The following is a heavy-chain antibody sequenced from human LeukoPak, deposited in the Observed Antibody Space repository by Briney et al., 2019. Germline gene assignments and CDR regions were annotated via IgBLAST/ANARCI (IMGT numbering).Heavy chain of an antibody. D-gene: IGHD5-12*01. CDR3: ARRGYSGYSPLDS. CDR2: IYHSGST. V-gene: IGHV4-4*02. Sequence: SETLSLTCAVSGGSISSSNWWSWVRQPPGKGLEWIGEIYHSGSTNYNPSLKSRVTISVDKSKNQFSLKLSSVTAADTAVYYCARRGYSGYSPLDSWGQGTLVTVSS. J-gene: IGHJ4*02. CDR1: GGSISSSNW.